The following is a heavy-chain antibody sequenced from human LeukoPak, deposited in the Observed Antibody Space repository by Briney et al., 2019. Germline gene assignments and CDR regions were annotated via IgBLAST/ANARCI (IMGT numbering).Heavy chain of an antibody. CDR3: VRDRLAAAGTLTADS. CDR2: IYYRWIT. D-gene: IGHD6-13*01. CDR1: GGSIISTSHY. J-gene: IGHJ4*02. Sequence: PSETLSLTCTVSGGSIISTSHYWGWIRQPPGKGLEWIGTIYYRWITYYNSSLKSRVTVSLDTSKNQFSLKLSSVTAADAAVYYCVRDRLAAAGTLTADSWGQGTLVTVSA. V-gene: IGHV4-39*07.